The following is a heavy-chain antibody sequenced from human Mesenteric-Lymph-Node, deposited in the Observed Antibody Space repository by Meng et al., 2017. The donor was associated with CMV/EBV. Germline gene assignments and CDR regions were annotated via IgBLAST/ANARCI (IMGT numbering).Heavy chain of an antibody. CDR2: IDSDGSTT. Sequence: GGSLRLSCAASGFTFSSYWMHWVRQAPGKGLVWVSRIDSDGSTTSYADSVKGRFTISRDNAKNSLYLQMNSLRAEDTAVYYCARVLWYYDTSGPGYWGQGTLVTVSS. D-gene: IGHD3-22*01. CDR3: ARVLWYYDTSGPGY. CDR1: GFTFSSYW. J-gene: IGHJ4*02. V-gene: IGHV3-74*01.